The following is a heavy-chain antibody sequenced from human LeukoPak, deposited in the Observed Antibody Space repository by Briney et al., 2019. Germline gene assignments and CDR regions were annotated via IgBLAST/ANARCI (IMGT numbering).Heavy chain of an antibody. CDR1: GFTFSSYA. D-gene: IGHD2-2*01. Sequence: GGSLRLSCAASGFTFSSYAMHWVRQAPGKGLEWVAVISYDGSNKYYADSVKGRFTISRDNSKNTLYLQMNSLRAEDTAVYYCALHLGGYCSSTSCYPYFDYWGQGTLVTVSS. J-gene: IGHJ4*02. CDR3: ALHLGGYCSSTSCYPYFDY. V-gene: IGHV3-30-3*01. CDR2: ISYDGSNK.